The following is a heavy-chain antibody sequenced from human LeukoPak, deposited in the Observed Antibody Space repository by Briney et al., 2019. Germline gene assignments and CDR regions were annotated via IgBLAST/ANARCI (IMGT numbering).Heavy chain of an antibody. Sequence: PGRSLRLSCAASGFTFSSYGMHWVRQAPGKGLEWVAVIWYDGSNKYYADSVKGRFTISRDNSKNTLYLQMNSLRAEDTAVYYCARDRDGTTVVTPGPDYWGQGTLVTVSS. D-gene: IGHD4-23*01. CDR2: IWYDGSNK. CDR1: GFTFSSYG. J-gene: IGHJ4*02. CDR3: ARDRDGTTVVTPGPDY. V-gene: IGHV3-33*01.